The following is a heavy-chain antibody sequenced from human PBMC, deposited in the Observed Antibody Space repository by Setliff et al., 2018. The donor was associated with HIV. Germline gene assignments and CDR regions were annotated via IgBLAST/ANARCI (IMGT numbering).Heavy chain of an antibody. CDR1: GYSISSDYH. CDR2: ITHSGST. CDR3: ARGQGYSSSWYY. Sequence: SETLSLTCAVSGYSISSDYHWAWVRQSPGKGLEWIGSITHSGSTNYNPSLKSRVTISVDTSKNQFSLKLSSVTAADTAVYYCARGQGYSSSWYYWGQGTLVTVSS. J-gene: IGHJ4*03. D-gene: IGHD6-13*01. V-gene: IGHV4-38-2*01.